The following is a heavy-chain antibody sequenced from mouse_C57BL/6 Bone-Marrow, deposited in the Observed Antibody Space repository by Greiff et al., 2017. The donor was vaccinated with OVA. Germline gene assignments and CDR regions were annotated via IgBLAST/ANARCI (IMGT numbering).Heavy chain of an antibody. CDR1: GYSITSGYY. J-gene: IGHJ4*01. V-gene: IGHV3-6*01. Sequence: EVQLQQSGPGLVKPSQSLSLTCSVTGYSITSGYYWNWIRQFPGNKLEWMGYISYDGSNNYNPSLKNRISITRDTSKNQFFLKLNSVTTEDTATYYCASFAMDYWGQGTSVTVSS. CDR2: ISYDGSN. CDR3: ASFAMDY.